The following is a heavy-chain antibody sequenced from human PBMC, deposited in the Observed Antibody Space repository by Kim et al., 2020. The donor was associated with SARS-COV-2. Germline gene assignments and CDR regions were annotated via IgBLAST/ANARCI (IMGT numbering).Heavy chain of an antibody. D-gene: IGHD6-13*01. V-gene: IGHV3-30*02. Sequence: YADSVKGRFTISRDNSKNTLYLQMNSLRAEDTAVYYCAKDRIAAAGTLDYWGQGTLVTVSS. J-gene: IGHJ4*02. CDR3: AKDRIAAAGTLDY.